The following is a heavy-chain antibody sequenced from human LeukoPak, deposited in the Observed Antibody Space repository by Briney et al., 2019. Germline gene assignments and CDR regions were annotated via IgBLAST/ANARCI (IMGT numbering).Heavy chain of an antibody. J-gene: IGHJ4*02. CDR1: GYTFTSYD. Sequence: GASVKVSCKASGYTFTSYDINWVRQAPGQGLEWMGWISAYNGNTNYAQKLQGRVTMTTDTSTSTVYMELRSLRSDDTAVYYCARALRYFDWLLYGYWGQGTLVTVSS. CDR3: ARALRYFDWLLYGY. V-gene: IGHV1-18*01. D-gene: IGHD3-9*01. CDR2: ISAYNGNT.